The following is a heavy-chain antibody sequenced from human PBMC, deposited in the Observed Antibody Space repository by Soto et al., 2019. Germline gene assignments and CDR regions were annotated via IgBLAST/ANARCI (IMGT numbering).Heavy chain of an antibody. D-gene: IGHD2-15*01. CDR2: INSDGTIT. CDR1: GFAFSSHW. V-gene: IGHV3-74*01. CDR3: VRDPDQYSYYGLDV. Sequence: EVQLVDSGGDSVQPGGSLRLSCVASGFAFSSHWMYWVRQAPGKGLVWVSRINSDGTITTYADSVKGRFTISRDNAKNTLYLQMNSLRVEDTALYYSVRDPDQYSYYGLDVWGQGTTVIVS. J-gene: IGHJ6*02.